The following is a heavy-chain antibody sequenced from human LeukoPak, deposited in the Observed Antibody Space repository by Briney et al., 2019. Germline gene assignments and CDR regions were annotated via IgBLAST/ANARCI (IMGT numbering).Heavy chain of an antibody. Sequence: GESLKISCKGSGYSFTSYWIAWVRQMPGKGLEWMGIIFPGDSDTTYSPSFQGQVTISVDTSISTAYLQWSSLKASDTAMYYCARLQTGGSGWFDPWGQGTLVTVSS. CDR3: ARLQTGGSGWFDP. D-gene: IGHD3-16*01. V-gene: IGHV5-51*01. J-gene: IGHJ5*02. CDR2: IFPGDSDT. CDR1: GYSFTSYW.